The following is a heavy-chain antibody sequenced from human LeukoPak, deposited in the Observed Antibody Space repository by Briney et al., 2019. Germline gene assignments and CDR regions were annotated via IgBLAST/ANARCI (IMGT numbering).Heavy chain of an antibody. Sequence: QPGGSLTLSCAASGLSINNYWMHWVRHAPGKALVCVSGISSDGSDTRYADSVKGRFTISRDNAKNTLYLQMNSLRVEDTAVYFCARDFYLAGTNSWGQGTLVTVSS. CDR1: GLSINNYW. V-gene: IGHV3-74*01. CDR3: ARDFYLAGTNS. D-gene: IGHD6-19*01. CDR2: ISSDGSDT. J-gene: IGHJ4*02.